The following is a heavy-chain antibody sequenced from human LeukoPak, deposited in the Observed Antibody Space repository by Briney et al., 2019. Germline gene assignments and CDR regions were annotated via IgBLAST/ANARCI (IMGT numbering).Heavy chain of an antibody. CDR1: GFTFSSSW. D-gene: IGHD1-1*01. V-gene: IGHV3-7*01. CDR2: INQDGSEQ. CDR3: VYKRGLGH. J-gene: IGHJ4*02. Sequence: GGSLRLSCAASGFTFSSSWMTWGRQAPGKGLEWVANINQDGSEQYYVDFVKGRFTTSRDNAKNSLYLQMTSLRAEDTAVYYCVYKRGLGHWGQGTLVTVSS.